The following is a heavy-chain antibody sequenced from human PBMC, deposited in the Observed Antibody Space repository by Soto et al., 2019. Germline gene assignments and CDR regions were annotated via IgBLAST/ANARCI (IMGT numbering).Heavy chain of an antibody. Sequence: EVQLAESGGGLVQPGGSLRLSCVASGFTFSDYSMSWVRQSPGKGLEGVANIKQDGGEEDYVDSVKGRLTISRDNAKNSLYLQMNSLRAEDTAVYYCARIYYESRGPTKYRAFDFWGQGTMVTVSS. CDR3: ARIYYESRGPTKYRAFDF. V-gene: IGHV3-7*01. CDR1: GFTFSDYS. D-gene: IGHD3-22*01. CDR2: IKQDGGEE. J-gene: IGHJ3*01.